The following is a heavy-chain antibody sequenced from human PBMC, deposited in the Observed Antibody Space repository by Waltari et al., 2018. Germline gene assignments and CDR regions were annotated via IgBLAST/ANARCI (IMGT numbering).Heavy chain of an antibody. CDR1: GVTFSRYW. J-gene: IGHJ4*02. CDR2: XXXDGSXK. D-gene: IGHD2-2*01. Sequence: EVQMVESGGGLVQPGGSLRLSCGASGVTFSRYWMSWVRQTPGXXXXXXXXXXXDGSXKYYVXXXKGRFTVSRDNAKNSVYLQMNSLRVEDTAVYYCAKSRGFEYWGQGALITVSS. V-gene: IGHV3-7*01. CDR3: AKSRGFEY.